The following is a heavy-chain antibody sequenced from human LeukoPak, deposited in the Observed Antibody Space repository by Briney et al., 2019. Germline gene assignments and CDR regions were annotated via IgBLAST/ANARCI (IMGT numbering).Heavy chain of an antibody. Sequence: SETLSLTCTVSGGSISSYYWSWIRQPPGKGLEWIGYIYYSGSTNYNPSLKSRVTISVDTSKNQFSLKLSSVTAADTAVYYCARDPWYYYDSSDYGFDIWGQGTMVTVSS. CDR1: GGSISSYY. CDR3: ARDPWYYYDSSDYGFDI. CDR2: IYYSGST. D-gene: IGHD3-22*01. J-gene: IGHJ3*02. V-gene: IGHV4-59*01.